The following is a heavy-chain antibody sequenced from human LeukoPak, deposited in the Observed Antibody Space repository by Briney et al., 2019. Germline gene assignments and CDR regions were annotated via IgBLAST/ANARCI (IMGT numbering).Heavy chain of an antibody. CDR3: AKGSRGGYGVIPYPPPFDY. J-gene: IGHJ4*02. CDR2: ISGSGGST. CDR1: GFTFSSYA. V-gene: IGHV3-23*01. D-gene: IGHD3-22*01. Sequence: GGSLRLSCAASGFTFSSYAMSWVRQAPGKGLEWVSAISGSGGSTYYADSVKGRFTISRDNSKNTLYLQMNSLRAEDTAVYYCAKGSRGGYGVIPYPPPFDYWGQGTLVTVSS.